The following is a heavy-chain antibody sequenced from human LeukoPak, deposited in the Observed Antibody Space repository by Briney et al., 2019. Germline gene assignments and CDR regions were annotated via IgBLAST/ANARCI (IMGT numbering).Heavy chain of an antibody. J-gene: IGHJ4*02. CDR2: ISYDGSNK. CDR3: ARVRRTYDSSGTFDY. CDR1: GSTFSSYA. D-gene: IGHD3-22*01. V-gene: IGHV3-30-3*01. Sequence: GRSLRLSCAASGSTFSSYAMHWVRQAPGKGLEWVAVISYDGSNKYYADSVKGRFTISRDNSKNTLYLQMNSLRAEDTAVYYCARVRRTYDSSGTFDYWGQGTLVTVSS.